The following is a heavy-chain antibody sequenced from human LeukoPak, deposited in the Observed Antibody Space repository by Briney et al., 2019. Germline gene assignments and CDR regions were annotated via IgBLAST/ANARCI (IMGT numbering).Heavy chain of an antibody. J-gene: IGHJ4*02. D-gene: IGHD4-17*01. CDR3: AGEFDYGDYPGY. V-gene: IGHV3-53*01. CDR2: IYSGGST. Sequence: GGSLTLSWAPSGFTVSSNYMSWVRKAPGKGREWVSFIYSGGSTYYGDSVKGRFTISRDNSKSMLYLQMNSLRAEDTAVYFCAGEFDYGDYPGYWGQGTLVTVSS. CDR1: GFTVSSNY.